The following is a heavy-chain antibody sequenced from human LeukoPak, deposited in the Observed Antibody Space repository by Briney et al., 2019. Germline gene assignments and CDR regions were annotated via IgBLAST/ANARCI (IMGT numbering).Heavy chain of an antibody. D-gene: IGHD3-10*01. CDR2: ISGSGDST. CDR1: GFTFRSFA. J-gene: IGHJ3*02. CDR3: AKDTMVRGVISGVRDAFDI. V-gene: IGHV3-23*01. Sequence: GGSLRLSCAASGFTFRSFAVSWVRQAPGKGLEWVSVISGSGDSTYYADSVKGRFTISRDNSKNTLYLQMNSLRAEDTAVYYCAKDTMVRGVISGVRDAFDIWGQGTMVTVSS.